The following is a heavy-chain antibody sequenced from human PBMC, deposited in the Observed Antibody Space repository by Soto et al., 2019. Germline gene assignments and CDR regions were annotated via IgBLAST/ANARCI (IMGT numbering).Heavy chain of an antibody. CDR1: GVTFTGYW. D-gene: IGHD3-10*01. J-gene: IGHJ4*02. CDR2: VNGDGRIA. Sequence: DVQLVESGGGLVQPGESLRLSCAVSGVTFTGYWMHWVRLVPGQGLVWVARVNGDGRIASYADSVKGRFTISRDNAKSTLYLQMDSLRVKYTAVYYSARVGGGSGNFDHWVQGTLVSVS. CDR3: ARVGGGSGNFDH. V-gene: IGHV3-74*01.